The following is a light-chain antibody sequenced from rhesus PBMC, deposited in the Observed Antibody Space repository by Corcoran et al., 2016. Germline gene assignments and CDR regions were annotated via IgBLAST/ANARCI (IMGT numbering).Light chain of an antibody. V-gene: IGKV3-53*02. CDR2: GAS. CDR1: QSVSSY. CDR3: QKYSSSPYS. Sequence: QVILTQSPATPSLSPGERATLSCRASQSVSSYLAWYQQQTGQAPKLLLYGASIRATGIPDRFRGSGSWTDFPLTIRSLEPEDFAVYYCQKYSSSPYSFGQGTKVEIK. J-gene: IGKJ2*01.